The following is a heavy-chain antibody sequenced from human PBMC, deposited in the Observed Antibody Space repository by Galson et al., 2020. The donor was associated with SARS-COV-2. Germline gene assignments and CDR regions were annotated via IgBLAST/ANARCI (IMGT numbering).Heavy chain of an antibody. CDR2: IKQDGSEK. J-gene: IGHJ4*02. CDR3: ARAGGSSWHFDY. V-gene: IGHV3-7*03. CDR1: GFTFSSYW. Sequence: GGSLRLSCAASGFTFSSYWMSWVRQAPGKGLEWVANIKQDGSEKYYVDSVKGRFTISRDNAKNSLYLQMNRPRAEDTAVYYCARAGGSSWHFDYWGQGTLVTVSS. D-gene: IGHD6-13*01.